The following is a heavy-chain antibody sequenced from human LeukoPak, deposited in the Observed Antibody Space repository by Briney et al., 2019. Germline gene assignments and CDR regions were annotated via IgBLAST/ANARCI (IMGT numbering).Heavy chain of an antibody. D-gene: IGHD6-13*01. CDR2: IRQDGSKI. CDR1: GFTFSTYW. CDR3: ARSSGIAAADDAFDI. Sequence: GGSLRLSCAASGFTFSTYWMSWVRQAPGKGLEWVANIRQDGSKIYYVDSVKGRFTISRDNAKNSLYLQMNSLRAEDTAVYYCARSSGIAAADDAFDIWGQGTMVTVST. J-gene: IGHJ3*02. V-gene: IGHV3-7*03.